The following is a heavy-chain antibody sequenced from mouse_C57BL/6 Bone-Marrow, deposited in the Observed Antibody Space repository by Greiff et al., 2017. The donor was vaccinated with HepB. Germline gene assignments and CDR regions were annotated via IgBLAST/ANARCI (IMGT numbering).Heavy chain of an antibody. Sequence: DVQLVESGPGLVKPSQSLSLTCSVTGYSITSGYYWNWIRQFPGNKLEWMGYISYDGSNNYNPSLKNRISITRDTSKNQFFLKLNSVTTEDTATYYCARDYYGSSYPFDYWGQGTTLTVSS. J-gene: IGHJ2*01. D-gene: IGHD1-1*01. CDR3: ARDYYGSSYPFDY. CDR2: ISYDGSN. V-gene: IGHV3-6*01. CDR1: GYSITSGYY.